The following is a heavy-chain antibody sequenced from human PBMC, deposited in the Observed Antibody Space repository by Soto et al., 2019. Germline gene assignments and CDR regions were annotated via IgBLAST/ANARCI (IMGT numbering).Heavy chain of an antibody. J-gene: IGHJ1*01. D-gene: IGHD2-15*01. Sequence: VQLQESGPGLVKPSQTLSLTCAVSDESVTSPGNYWNWIRQRPDTGLEWIGYISSGGSPFYNPSLQSRVSLSLDTSNNLFSLTLNSVTAADTAVYYCTLNHCAGGGCYDRDYWGKGTRVTVSS. CDR2: ISSGGSP. V-gene: IGHV4-31*11. CDR3: TLNHCAGGGCYDRDY. CDR1: DESVTSPGNY.